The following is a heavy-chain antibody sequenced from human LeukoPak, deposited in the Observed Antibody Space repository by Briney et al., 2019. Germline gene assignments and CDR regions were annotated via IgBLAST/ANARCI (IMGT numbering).Heavy chain of an antibody. J-gene: IGHJ4*02. CDR3: AREGDY. Sequence: ASVKVSCKASGYSFAFFYIHWVRQAPGQGLEWMGWINPNSGGTNYAQKFQGRVTMTRDTSISTAYMELSRLRSDDTAVYYCAREGDYWGQGTLVTVSS. CDR1: GYSFAFFY. CDR2: INPNSGGT. V-gene: IGHV1-2*02.